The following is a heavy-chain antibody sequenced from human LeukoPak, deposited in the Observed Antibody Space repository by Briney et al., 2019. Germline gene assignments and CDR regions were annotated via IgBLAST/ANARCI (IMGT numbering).Heavy chain of an antibody. Sequence: ASVKVSCKASGYTFTGYYMHWVRQAPGQGLEWMGWINPNSGGTNYAQKFQGRVTMTRDTSISTAYMELSRLRSDDAAVYYCARIRWGSSGYDLYYWGQGTLVTVSS. V-gene: IGHV1-2*02. CDR1: GYTFTGYY. CDR3: ARIRWGSSGYDLYY. J-gene: IGHJ4*02. D-gene: IGHD5-12*01. CDR2: INPNSGGT.